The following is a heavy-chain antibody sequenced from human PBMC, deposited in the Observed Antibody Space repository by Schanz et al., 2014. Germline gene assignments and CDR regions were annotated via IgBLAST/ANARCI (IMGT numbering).Heavy chain of an antibody. CDR2: LYYTGKT. J-gene: IGHJ4*02. CDR1: GGSISTSSRY. CDR3: VRHGNYEFWHGPTPQFEN. D-gene: IGHD3-3*01. Sequence: QLHLQESGPGLAKPSETLSLICSVSGGSISTSSRYWGWIRQSPGKGLEWLGSLYYTGKTHYNPSPKRQVPISLDPPKNHFPLTLTSVTAADTAVYYCVRHGNYEFWHGPTPQFENWGQGTLVTVS. V-gene: IGHV4-39*01.